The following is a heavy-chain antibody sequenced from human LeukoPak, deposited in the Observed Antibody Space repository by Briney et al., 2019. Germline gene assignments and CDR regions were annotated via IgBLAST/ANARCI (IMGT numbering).Heavy chain of an antibody. Sequence: SGTLSLTCAVSGGSISSNNWWGWVRQPPGKGLEWIGEIYHSGSPNYDPSLKSRVTISVDKSRNHFSLNLSSVTAADTAVYYCARVNINNWHSCDYWGQGTLVTVSS. D-gene: IGHD1-1*01. CDR1: GGSISSNNW. CDR3: ARVNINNWHSCDY. V-gene: IGHV4-4*02. CDR2: IYHSGSP. J-gene: IGHJ4*02.